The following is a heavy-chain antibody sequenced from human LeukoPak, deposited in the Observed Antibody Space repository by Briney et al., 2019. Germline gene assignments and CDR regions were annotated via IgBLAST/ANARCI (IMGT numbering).Heavy chain of an antibody. V-gene: IGHV3-21*01. CDR2: ISTTSNYI. CDR1: GFTFSSYS. Sequence: GRSLRLSCAASGFTFSSYSMNWVRQAPGKGLEWVSSISTTSNYIYYADSVKGRFTISRDNAKNSLYLQMNSLRAEDTAVYYCARDRSGYTVDDWGQGTLVTVSS. J-gene: IGHJ4*02. D-gene: IGHD5-18*01. CDR3: ARDRSGYTVDD.